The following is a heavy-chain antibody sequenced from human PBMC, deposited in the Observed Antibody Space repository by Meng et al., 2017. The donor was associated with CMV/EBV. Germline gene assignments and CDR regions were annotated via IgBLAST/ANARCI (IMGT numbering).Heavy chain of an antibody. CDR2: INPNSGGT. V-gene: IGHV1-2*02. D-gene: IGHD2-2*01. J-gene: IGHJ4*02. Sequence: ASVKVSCKASGYTFTGYYMHWVRQAPGQGLEWMGWINPNSGGTNYAQKFEGRVTMTRDTSISTAYMELSRLRSDDTAVYYCARDWVVPAALDYWGQGTLVTVSS. CDR3: ARDWVVPAALDY. CDR1: GYTFTGYY.